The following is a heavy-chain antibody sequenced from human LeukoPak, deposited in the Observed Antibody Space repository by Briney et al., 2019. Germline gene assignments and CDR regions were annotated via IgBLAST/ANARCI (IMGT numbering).Heavy chain of an antibody. D-gene: IGHD1-26*01. CDR2: VHYSGST. J-gene: IGHJ4*02. V-gene: IGHV4-59*01. CDR3: ARGGNSGSYFLLD. Sequence: PSETLSLTCSVSGGSISTTYWSWIRQPPGKGLEWIGYVHYSGSTNYNPCLNGRVTISVDTSKNQFSLTLSSVTAADTAVYYCARGGNSGSYFLLDWGQGTLVTVTS. CDR1: GGSISTTY.